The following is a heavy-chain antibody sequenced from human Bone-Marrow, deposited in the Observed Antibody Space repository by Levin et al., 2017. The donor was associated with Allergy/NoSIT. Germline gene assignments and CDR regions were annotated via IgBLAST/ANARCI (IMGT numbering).Heavy chain of an antibody. Sequence: GGSLRLSCAASGFTFSDYYITWIRQAPGKGLEWVSSISGSGTNIFYADSVKGRFTISRDNAEKSLFLQMNSLRAEDTAVYYCARDYCGGDCYAIHYYGLDVWGQGTTVTVS. J-gene: IGHJ6*02. V-gene: IGHV3-11*01. CDR1: GFTFSDYY. CDR3: ARDYCGGDCYAIHYYGLDV. D-gene: IGHD2-21*02. CDR2: ISGSGTNI.